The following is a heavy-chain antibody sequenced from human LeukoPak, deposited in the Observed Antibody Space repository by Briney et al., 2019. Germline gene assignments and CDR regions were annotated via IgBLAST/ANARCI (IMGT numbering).Heavy chain of an antibody. D-gene: IGHD6-19*01. J-gene: IGHJ4*02. CDR3: AKSSGYYDC. Sequence: TGGSLRLSCAASGITFSTYALTWVRQAPGKGLEWVSAITSSGGSTYYADSVKGRFTISRDNSKNTLYLQMNSLRAEDTAVYYCAKSSGYYDCWGQGTLVTVSS. CDR1: GITFSTYA. V-gene: IGHV3-23*01. CDR2: ITSSGGST.